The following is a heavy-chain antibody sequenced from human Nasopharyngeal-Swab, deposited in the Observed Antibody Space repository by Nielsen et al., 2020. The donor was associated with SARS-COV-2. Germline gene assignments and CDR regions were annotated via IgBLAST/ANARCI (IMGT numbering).Heavy chain of an antibody. CDR1: GFTFSGYW. J-gene: IGHJ5*02. CDR3: ARDPAITGTPFDP. D-gene: IGHD1-7*01. V-gene: IGHV3-74*01. CDR2: INSDGSST. Sequence: GEPLKISCAASGFTFSGYWMHWVRQAPGKGLVWVSRINSDGSSTRYADSVKGRFTISRDKAKNTLYLQMNSLRAEDTAVYYCARDPAITGTPFDPWGQGTLVTVSS.